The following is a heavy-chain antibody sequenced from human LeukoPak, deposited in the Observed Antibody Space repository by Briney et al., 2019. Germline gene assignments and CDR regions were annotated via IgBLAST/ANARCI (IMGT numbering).Heavy chain of an antibody. CDR2: INHSGST. J-gene: IGHJ4*02. CDR3: ARGTGIVGAPADY. V-gene: IGHV4-34*01. CDR1: GFTFSNAW. Sequence: GSLRLSCAASGFTFSNAWMSWIRQPPGKGLEWIGEINHSGSTNYNPSLKSRVTISVDTSKNQFSLKLSSVTAADTAVYYCARGTGIVGAPADYWGQGTLVTVSS. D-gene: IGHD1-26*01.